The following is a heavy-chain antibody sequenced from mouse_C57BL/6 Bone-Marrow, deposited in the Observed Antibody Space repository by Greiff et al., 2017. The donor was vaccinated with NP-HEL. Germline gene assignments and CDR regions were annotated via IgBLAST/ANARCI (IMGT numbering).Heavy chain of an antibody. CDR1: GYTFTSYG. Sequence: QVQLQQSGAELARPGASVKLSCKASGYTFTSYGISWVKQRTGQGLEWIGEIYPRSGNTYYNEKFKGKATLTADKSSSTAYMELRSLTSEDSAVYFCASRATVVATDAMDYWGQGTSVTVSS. V-gene: IGHV1-81*01. CDR3: ASRATVVATDAMDY. J-gene: IGHJ4*01. CDR2: IYPRSGNT. D-gene: IGHD1-1*01.